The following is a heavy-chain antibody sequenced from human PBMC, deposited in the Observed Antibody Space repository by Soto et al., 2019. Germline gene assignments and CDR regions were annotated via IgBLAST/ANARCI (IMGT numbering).Heavy chain of an antibody. CDR2: INAGNGNT. CDR3: ARSPTFGGFDI. CDR1: EYRFTSYA. Sequence: ASVKVSCKTSEYRFTSYAMHWVRQAPGQRLEWMGWINAGNGNTKYSQKFQGRVTITRDTSASTAYMELSSLRSEDTAVYYCARSPTFGGFDIWGQGTMVTVSS. V-gene: IGHV1-3*01. J-gene: IGHJ3*02. D-gene: IGHD3-16*01.